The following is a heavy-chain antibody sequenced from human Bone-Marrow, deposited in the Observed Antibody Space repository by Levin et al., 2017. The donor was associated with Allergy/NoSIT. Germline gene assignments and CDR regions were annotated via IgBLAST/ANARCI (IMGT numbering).Heavy chain of an antibody. V-gene: IGHV3-23*01. J-gene: IGHJ4*02. CDR3: AKDEAPYCGGDCNDY. CDR1: GFTFSSYA. D-gene: IGHD2-21*02. CDR2: ISGSGGST. Sequence: PGGSLRLSCAASGFTFSSYAMSWVRQAPGKGLEWVSAISGSGGSTYYADSVKGRFTISRDNSKNTLYLLMNSLRAEDTAVYYCAKDEAPYCGGDCNDYWGQGTLVTVSS.